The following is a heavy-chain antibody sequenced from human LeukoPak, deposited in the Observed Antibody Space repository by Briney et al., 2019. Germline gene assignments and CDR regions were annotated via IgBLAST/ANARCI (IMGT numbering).Heavy chain of an antibody. D-gene: IGHD5-12*01. CDR1: GGSISSYY. CDR2: IYYSGST. CDR3: ARGVAYESWFDP. V-gene: IGHV4-59*12. Sequence: SETLSLTCTVSGGSISSYYWSWIRQPPGKGLEWIGYIYYSGSTNYNPSLRSRVTISVDTSKNQFSLKLSSVTAADTAVYYCARGVAYESWFDPWGQGTLVTVSS. J-gene: IGHJ5*02.